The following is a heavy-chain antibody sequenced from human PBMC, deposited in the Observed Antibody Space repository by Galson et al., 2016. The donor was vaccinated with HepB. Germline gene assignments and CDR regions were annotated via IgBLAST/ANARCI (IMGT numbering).Heavy chain of an antibody. V-gene: IGHV3-9*01. Sequence: SLRLSCAASGSTFSDYAMHWVRQVPGKGLEWVSGINWNSRSVASADSVKGRFTISRDNAKNSLYLQMNSLRVEDTALYYCAKAGEYHYDRSGYYDYWGQGTLVTVSS. J-gene: IGHJ4*02. CDR2: INWNSRSV. CDR1: GSTFSDYA. D-gene: IGHD3-22*01. CDR3: AKAGEYHYDRSGYYDY.